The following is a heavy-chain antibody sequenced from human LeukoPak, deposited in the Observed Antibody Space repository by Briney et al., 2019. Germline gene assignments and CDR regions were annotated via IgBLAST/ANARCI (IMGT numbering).Heavy chain of an antibody. Sequence: PSQTLSLICTVSGDSITNGGYYWTWVRQHPGKGLDWIGYIYYTGKTYYNPSLESRVTMSVDTFKNQFSLKLSSVTDADTAVYYCARAGGGSYDWGQGTLVTVSA. D-gene: IGHD2-15*01. CDR1: GDSITNGGYY. CDR2: IYYTGKT. J-gene: IGHJ4*02. CDR3: ARAGGGSYD. V-gene: IGHV4-31*03.